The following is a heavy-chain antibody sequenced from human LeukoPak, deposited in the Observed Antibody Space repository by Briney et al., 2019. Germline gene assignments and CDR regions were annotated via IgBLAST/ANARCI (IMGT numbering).Heavy chain of an antibody. CDR1: GFTFSSYW. CDR2: INSDGSST. Sequence: GGSLRLSCAASGFTFSSYWMHWVRQAPGKGLVWVSRINSDGSSTNYADSVKGRFTISRDDAKNTLYLQMNSLTAEDTAVYYCARVAGGTYYPDYWGQGTLVTVSS. CDR3: ARVAGGTYYPDY. V-gene: IGHV3-74*01. J-gene: IGHJ4*02. D-gene: IGHD1-26*01.